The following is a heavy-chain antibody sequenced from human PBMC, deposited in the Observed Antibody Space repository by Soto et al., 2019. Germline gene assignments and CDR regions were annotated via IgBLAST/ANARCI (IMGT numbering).Heavy chain of an antibody. CDR1: GFTFSSYS. D-gene: IGHD2-15*01. J-gene: IGHJ4*02. Sequence: PGGSLRLSCAASGFTFSSYSMNWVRQAPGKGLEWVSYISSSSSTIYYADSVKGRFTISRDNAKNSLYLQMNSLRDEDTAVYYCARDEPLESGERWYPSWGQGTLVTVSS. CDR2: ISSSSSTI. CDR3: ARDEPLESGERWYPS. V-gene: IGHV3-48*02.